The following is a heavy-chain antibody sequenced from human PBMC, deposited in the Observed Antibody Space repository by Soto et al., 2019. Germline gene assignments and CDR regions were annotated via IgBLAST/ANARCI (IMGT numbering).Heavy chain of an antibody. V-gene: IGHV1-18*01. CDR2: ISAYNGNT. CDR1: GYTFTDYG. D-gene: IGHD6-25*01. J-gene: IGHJ5*02. CDR3: ARDEGSDQRPGNGFDP. Sequence: QVQLVQSGAEVKKPGASVKVSCKASGYTFTDYGISWVRQAPGQGLEWMGWISAYNGNTNYAQRLQGRVTMTRDTSTNTAYMELRSLRSDDTAGYYCARDEGSDQRPGNGFDPWGQGSLVTVSS.